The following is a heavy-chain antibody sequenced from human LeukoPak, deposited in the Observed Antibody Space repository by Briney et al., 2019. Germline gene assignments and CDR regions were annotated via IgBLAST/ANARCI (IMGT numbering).Heavy chain of an antibody. CDR3: AREWYWGSDY. D-gene: IGHD2-8*02. CDR2: ISISGSTI. Sequence: GGSLRLSCVASGFTFSSYSMNWVRQAPGKGLEWVSYISISGSTIYYADSVKGRFTISRDNAKNSLYLQMNSLRAEDTAVYYCAREWYWGSDYWGQGTLVTVSS. CDR1: GFTFSSYS. V-gene: IGHV3-48*04. J-gene: IGHJ4*02.